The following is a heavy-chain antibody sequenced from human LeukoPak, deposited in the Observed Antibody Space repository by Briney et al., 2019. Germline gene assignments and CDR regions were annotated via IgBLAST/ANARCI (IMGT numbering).Heavy chain of an antibody. V-gene: IGHV3-7*01. CDR1: GFTFSNYW. Sequence: GGSLRLSCAASGFTFSNYWMTWVRQAPGKGLEWVANIKEDGSQKYYVDSVKGRFTISRDNAKNSLYLQMNTLRAEDTAVYFCARDNHNSYYFYWGQGTVVTVSS. D-gene: IGHD3-22*01. J-gene: IGHJ4*02. CDR2: IKEDGSQK. CDR3: ARDNHNSYYFY.